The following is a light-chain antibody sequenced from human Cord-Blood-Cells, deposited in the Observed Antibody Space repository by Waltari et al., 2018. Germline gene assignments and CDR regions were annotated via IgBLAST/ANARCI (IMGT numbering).Light chain of an antibody. Sequence: SYELTQPPSLSVSPGQTARIPSSRDHFGLQSPCWYQQKPGQSHVMVIYQDSKRPSGIPERFSGSNSGNTATLTISGTQAMDEADYYCQAWDSSIVVFGGGTKLTVL. V-gene: IGLV3-1*01. CDR2: QDS. CDR3: QAWDSSIVV. J-gene: IGLJ2*01. CDR1: HFGLQS.